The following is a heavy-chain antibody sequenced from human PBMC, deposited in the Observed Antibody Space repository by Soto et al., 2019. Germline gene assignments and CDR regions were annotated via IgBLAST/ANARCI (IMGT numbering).Heavy chain of an antibody. J-gene: IGHJ4*02. Sequence: QITLKESGPTLVKPTQTLTLTCTFSGFSLSTSGVGLGWIRQPPGKALEWLAAIFWDDDKRYSPSLKSRLTIPKGTSRNQVVLTTTNMDPVDTATYYRAHRPYAGDYGGTFTYWGQGALVTVSS. CDR2: IFWDDDK. CDR3: AHRPYAGDYGGTFTY. V-gene: IGHV2-5*02. D-gene: IGHD4-17*01. CDR1: GFSLSTSGVG.